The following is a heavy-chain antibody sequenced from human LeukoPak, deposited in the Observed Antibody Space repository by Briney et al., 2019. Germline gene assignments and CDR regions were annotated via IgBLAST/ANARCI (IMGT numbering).Heavy chain of an antibody. CDR3: ARGSFVSSYGMDV. V-gene: IGHV4-59*12. CDR1: GASITRTY. J-gene: IGHJ6*02. D-gene: IGHD2-15*01. Sequence: SETLSLTCTVSGASITRTYWSWIRQPPGRGLESVGYVYDTGDTSYNPSLKSRVTMSLDTSKNQFFLTLTSVTAADTAIYYCARGSFVSSYGMDVWGQGTTVTVSS. CDR2: VYDTGDT.